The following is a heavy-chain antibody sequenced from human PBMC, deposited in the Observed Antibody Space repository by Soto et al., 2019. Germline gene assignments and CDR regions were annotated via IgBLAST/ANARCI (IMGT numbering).Heavy chain of an antibody. CDR2: ISYDGSNK. V-gene: IGHV3-30*18. Sequence: QVQLVESGGGVVQPGRSLRRSCAASGFTFSSYGMHWVRQAPGKGLEWVAVISYDGSNKYYADSVKGRFTISRDNSKNTLYLQMKSLRAEDTAVYYCAKTRRLPGSDYFDFWGQGTLVTVSS. J-gene: IGHJ4*02. CDR3: AKTRRLPGSDYFDF. CDR1: GFTFSSYG. D-gene: IGHD6-25*01.